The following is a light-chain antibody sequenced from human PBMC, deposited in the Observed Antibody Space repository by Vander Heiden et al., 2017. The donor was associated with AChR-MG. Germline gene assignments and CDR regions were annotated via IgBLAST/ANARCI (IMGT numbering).Light chain of an antibody. V-gene: IGKV3-20*01. J-gene: IGKJ1*01. Sequence: EVVLTQSPGTLSLSPGERATLSCRASQTVTTTFLGWYKQKPGQAPRLLIYGASKRAAGIPDRFTGSASGTDFTLTISRLEPEDFAVYFCQQYDASPPTWTFGQGTKVEIK. CDR2: GAS. CDR1: QTVTTTF. CDR3: QQYDASPPTWT.